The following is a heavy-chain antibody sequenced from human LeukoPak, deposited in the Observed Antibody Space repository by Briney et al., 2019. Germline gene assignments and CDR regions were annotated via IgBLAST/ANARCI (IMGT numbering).Heavy chain of an antibody. CDR3: AKDYY. V-gene: IGHV3-43*02. CDR2: ISGDGGTT. Sequence: GGCLRLSCAGSGFTFDDFPMHWVRQFPGKGLEWVSLISGDGGTTYYADSVKGRFTISRDNSKNFLSLEMNSLRTEDTALYYCAKDYYWGQGTLVTVSS. CDR1: GFTFDDFP. J-gene: IGHJ4*02.